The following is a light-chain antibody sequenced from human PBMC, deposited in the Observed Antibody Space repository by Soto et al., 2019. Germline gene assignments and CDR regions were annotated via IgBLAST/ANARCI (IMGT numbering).Light chain of an antibody. CDR2: GAS. CDR3: QQFGNSPYT. Sequence: EIVLTQSPGTLSLSPGERATLSCRASQSVSSSYLAWYQHKPGQAPRLLIYGASSRATGIPDRFSGSGSGTDFTLTISRLEPEDFAVYYCQQFGNSPYTFGRGTRLEIK. CDR1: QSVSSSY. J-gene: IGKJ2*01. V-gene: IGKV3-20*01.